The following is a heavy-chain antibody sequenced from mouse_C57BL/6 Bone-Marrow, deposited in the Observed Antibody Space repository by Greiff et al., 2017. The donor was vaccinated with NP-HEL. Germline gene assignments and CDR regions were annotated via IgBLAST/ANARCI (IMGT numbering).Heavy chain of an antibody. CDR2: IYPSDSET. V-gene: IGHV1-61*01. Sequence: QVQLKQPGAELVRPGSSVKLSCKASGYTFTSYWMDWVKQRPGQGLEWIGNIYPSDSETHYNQKFKDKATLTVDKSSSTAYMQLSSLTSEDSAVYYCAREVDSSGPWFAYWGQGTLVTVSA. J-gene: IGHJ3*01. CDR3: AREVDSSGPWFAY. CDR1: GYTFTSYW. D-gene: IGHD3-2*02.